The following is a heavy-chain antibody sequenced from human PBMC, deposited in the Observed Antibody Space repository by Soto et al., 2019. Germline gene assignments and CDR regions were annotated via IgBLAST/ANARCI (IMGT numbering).Heavy chain of an antibody. Sequence: PLETLCLPWAVFCGSFRDYYCRWILQPPGKGLEWIGEINHSGSSNYNPSPKSRVTRSVDTSKNQFSLKLSSVTAADTAVGYWSPSAHSGSVWDFLGQGTLVTVSS. CDR1: CGSFRDYY. CDR3: SPSAHSGSVWDF. V-gene: IGHV4-34*01. CDR2: INHSGSS. J-gene: IGHJ4*02. D-gene: IGHD6-19*01.